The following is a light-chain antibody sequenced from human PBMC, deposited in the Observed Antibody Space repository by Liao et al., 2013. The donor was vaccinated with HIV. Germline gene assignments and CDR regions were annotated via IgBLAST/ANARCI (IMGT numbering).Light chain of an antibody. CDR3: QAWDSSMYV. CDR1: KLGNKF. Sequence: SYELTQPPSVSVSPGQTASITCSGDKLGNKFVCWYQQKPGQSPVLVIDQDTKRPSGIPERFSGSNSGNTATLTISGTQAMDEADYYCQAWDSSMYVFGTGTKVTVL. V-gene: IGLV3-1*01. CDR2: QDT. J-gene: IGLJ1*01.